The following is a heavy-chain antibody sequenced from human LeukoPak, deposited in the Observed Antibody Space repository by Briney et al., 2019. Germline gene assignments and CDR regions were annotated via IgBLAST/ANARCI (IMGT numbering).Heavy chain of an antibody. Sequence: GRSLRLSCAASGFTFNNYAMHWVRQAPGEGLEWVALISSDESNKYYADSVKGRFTISRDNSMNTLYLQMNSLRADDTAVYYCATDYSYGSGSYYNRSDNWGQGTLVTVSS. J-gene: IGHJ4*02. CDR2: ISSDESNK. CDR1: GFTFNNYA. CDR3: ATDYSYGSGSYYNRSDN. V-gene: IGHV3-30*03. D-gene: IGHD3-10*01.